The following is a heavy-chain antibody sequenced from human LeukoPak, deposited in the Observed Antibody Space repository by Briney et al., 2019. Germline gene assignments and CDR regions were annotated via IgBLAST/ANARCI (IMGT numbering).Heavy chain of an antibody. CDR3: ARYGDYEVDY. CDR1: GGSISSYY. V-gene: IGHV4-59*01. J-gene: IGHJ4*02. Sequence: SQTLSLTCSVSGGSISSYYWSWIRQPPGKGLEWIGYIYYSGSTNYNPSLKSRVTISVDTSKNQFSLKLSSVTAADTAVYYCARYGDYEVDYWGQGTLVTVSS. D-gene: IGHD4-17*01. CDR2: IYYSGST.